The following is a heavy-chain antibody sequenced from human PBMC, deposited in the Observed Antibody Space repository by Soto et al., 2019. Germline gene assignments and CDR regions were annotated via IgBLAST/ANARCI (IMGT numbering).Heavy chain of an antibody. V-gene: IGHV1-8*01. CDR3: ARPRSGSYYYGMDV. D-gene: IGHD3-3*01. CDR1: GYTFTSYD. Sequence: ASVKVSCKASGYTFTSYDINWVRQATGQGLEWMGWMNPNSGNTGYAQKFRGRVTMTRNTSIITAYMELSSLRSEDTAVCYCARPRSGSYYYGMDVWGQGTAVTVSS. CDR2: MNPNSGNT. J-gene: IGHJ6*02.